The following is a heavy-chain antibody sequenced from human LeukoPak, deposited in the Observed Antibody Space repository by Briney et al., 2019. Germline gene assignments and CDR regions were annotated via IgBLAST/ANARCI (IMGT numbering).Heavy chain of an antibody. CDR3: ARESLDYGVDY. J-gene: IGHJ4*02. CDR2: INPNSGGT. D-gene: IGHD4-17*01. V-gene: IGHV1-2*06. CDR1: GYTFTGYY. Sequence: GASVKVSCKASGYTFTGYYMLWVRQAPGQGLEWMGRINPNSGGTNYAQKFQGRVTMTRDTSISTAYMELSRLRSDDTAVYYCARESLDYGVDYWGQGTLVTVSS.